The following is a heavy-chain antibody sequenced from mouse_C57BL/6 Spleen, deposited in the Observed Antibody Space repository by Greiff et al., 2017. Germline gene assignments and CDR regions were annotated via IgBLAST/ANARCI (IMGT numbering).Heavy chain of an antibody. CDR3: ARGTVDYSMDY. J-gene: IGHJ4*01. Sequence: VQLQQSGAELVKPGASVKMSCKASGYTFTTYSMEWMKQNHGKSLEWIGNFHPSNDDTNYNEKFKGKATLTVEKSSSTAYLELSRLTSDDSAVYYCARGTVDYSMDYWGQGTSVTVSS. CDR2: FHPSNDDT. D-gene: IGHD1-1*01. V-gene: IGHV1-47*01. CDR1: GYTFTTYS.